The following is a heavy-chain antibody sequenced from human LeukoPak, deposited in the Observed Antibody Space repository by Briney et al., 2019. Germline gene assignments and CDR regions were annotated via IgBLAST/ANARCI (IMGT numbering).Heavy chain of an antibody. D-gene: IGHD5-18*01. V-gene: IGHV1-18*01. CDR1: GYTFTSYG. CDR3: ARDAGGRYSHPPDY. Sequence: ASVKVSCKASGYTFTSYGISWVRQAPGQGLEWMGWISAYNGNTNYAQKLQGRVTMTTDTSTSTAYMELRSLRSDDTAVYYCARDAGGRYSHPPDYWGQGTLVTVSS. CDR2: ISAYNGNT. J-gene: IGHJ4*02.